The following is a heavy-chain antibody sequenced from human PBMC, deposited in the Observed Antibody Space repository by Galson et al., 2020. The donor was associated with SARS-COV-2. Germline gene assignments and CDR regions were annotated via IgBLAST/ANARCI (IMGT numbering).Heavy chain of an antibody. CDR3: ARQGVNMIVLVTVPGWFFDL. Sequence: SETLSLTRAVSGYSISTTNYWGWVRQPPGKGLEWIGSIYPSGSTYYNPSLKSRVTISLDTSRNQFSLTLHSVTAADTALYYCARQGVNMIVLVTVPGWFFDLWGRGTLVSVSS. D-gene: IGHD3-22*01. J-gene: IGHJ2*01. V-gene: IGHV4-38-2*01. CDR2: IYPSGST. CDR1: GYSISTTNY.